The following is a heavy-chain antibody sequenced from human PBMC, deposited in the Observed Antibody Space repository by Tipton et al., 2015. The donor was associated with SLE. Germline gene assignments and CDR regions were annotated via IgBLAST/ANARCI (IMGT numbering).Heavy chain of an antibody. CDR2: INHSGST. Sequence: TLSLTCGVYGDSFSNYYWSWIRQAPGKGLEWIGEINHSGSTNYNPSLKSRVSISLDTSKKQFSLKLTSVTAADTAVYFCRHYDFWSGHLALDYWAQGALVTVSS. J-gene: IGHJ4*02. CDR3: RHYDFWSGHLALDY. V-gene: IGHV4-34*01. D-gene: IGHD3-3*01. CDR1: GDSFSNYY.